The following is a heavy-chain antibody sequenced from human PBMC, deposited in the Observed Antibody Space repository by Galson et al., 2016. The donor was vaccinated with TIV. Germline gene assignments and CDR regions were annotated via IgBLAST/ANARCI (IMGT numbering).Heavy chain of an antibody. CDR2: ISYDGNNK. V-gene: IGHV3-30*04. CDR3: AQERSSVITQYFQY. CDR1: GFTFSSYA. D-gene: IGHD2/OR15-2a*01. Sequence: SLRLSCAASGFTFSSYAMHWVRQAPGKGLEWVAVISYDGNNKYYADSVKGRFTISRDTSTYTLYLQMNSLRPEDTAIYYCAQERSSVITQYFQYWGQGTLVTVSS. J-gene: IGHJ1*01.